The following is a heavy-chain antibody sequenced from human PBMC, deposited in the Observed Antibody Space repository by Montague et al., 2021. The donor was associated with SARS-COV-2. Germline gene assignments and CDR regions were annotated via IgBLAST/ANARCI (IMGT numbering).Heavy chain of an antibody. CDR1: GGSISSSSYY. Sequence: SETLSLTCTVSGGSISSSSYYWGWIREPPGKGLEWIGSIYYSGSTYYNPSLKSRVTISVDTSKNQFSLKLSSVTAADTAAYYCAGHGLAGITIFGVVTPRGGFDIWGQGTMVTVSS. CDR2: IYYSGST. J-gene: IGHJ3*02. D-gene: IGHD3-3*01. V-gene: IGHV4-39*01. CDR3: AGHGLAGITIFGVVTPRGGFDI.